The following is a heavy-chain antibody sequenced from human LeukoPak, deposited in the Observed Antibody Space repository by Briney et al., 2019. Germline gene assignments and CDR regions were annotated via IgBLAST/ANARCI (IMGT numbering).Heavy chain of an antibody. J-gene: IGHJ5*02. Sequence: GGSLRLSCAASGFTFISHSMNWVRQAQGKGLEWVSTISSSGTYIYYADSVKGRFTISRDNARNSLYLQMNSLRAEDTAIYYCARVRSYSDAYYDFDPWGQGTLVTVSS. CDR1: GFTFISHS. CDR3: ARVRSYSDAYYDFDP. CDR2: ISSSGTYI. D-gene: IGHD1-26*01. V-gene: IGHV3-21*01.